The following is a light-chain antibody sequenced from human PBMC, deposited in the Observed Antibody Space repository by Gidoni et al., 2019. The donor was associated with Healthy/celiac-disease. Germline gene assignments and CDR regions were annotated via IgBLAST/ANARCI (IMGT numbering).Light chain of an antibody. Sequence: SYELTQTPSAYVSPGQTASLTCSGDKLGDKYACWYQQKPGQSPVLVIYQDRKRPSGIPERFSGSNSGNTATLTISGTQAMDEADYYCQAWDSSTSVVFGGGTKLTVL. J-gene: IGLJ2*01. CDR3: QAWDSSTSVV. V-gene: IGLV3-1*01. CDR1: KLGDKY. CDR2: QDR.